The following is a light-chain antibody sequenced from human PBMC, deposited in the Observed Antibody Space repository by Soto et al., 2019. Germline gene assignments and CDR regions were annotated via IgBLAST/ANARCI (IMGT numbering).Light chain of an antibody. CDR1: NIGSKS. CDR3: QVWDSSSDRDVV. J-gene: IGLJ2*01. Sequence: SYELTQPPSVSVAPGKTARITCGGNNIGSKSVHWYQQKPGQAPVLVIYYDRDRPSGIPERFSGSNSGNTATLTISRVEAGDEADYYCQVWDSSSDRDVVFGGRTKLTVL. CDR2: YDR. V-gene: IGLV3-21*04.